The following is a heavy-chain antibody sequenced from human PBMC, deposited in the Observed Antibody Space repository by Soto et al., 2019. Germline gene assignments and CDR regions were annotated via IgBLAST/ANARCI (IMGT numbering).Heavy chain of an antibody. CDR1: EFTFSTYA. D-gene: IGHD6-19*01. Sequence: PGGSLRLSCVVSEFTFSTYAMSWVRQAPGKGLEWVSVIYSGGSAYYADSVKGRFTISRDNAKNSLYLQMNSLRAEDTAVYYCTSVIAVAGGVDYWGQGTLVTVSS. CDR2: IYSGGSA. J-gene: IGHJ4*02. CDR3: TSVIAVAGGVDY. V-gene: IGHV3-66*01.